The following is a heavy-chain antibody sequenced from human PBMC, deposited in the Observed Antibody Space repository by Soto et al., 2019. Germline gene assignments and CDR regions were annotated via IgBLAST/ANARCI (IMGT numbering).Heavy chain of an antibody. CDR2: IWYDGSNK. V-gene: IGHV3-33*01. CDR1: GFTFSSYG. J-gene: IGHJ4*02. CDR3: ARDPNYDSSGYDHSPVDY. Sequence: GGSLRLSCAASGFTFSSYGMHWVRQAPGKGLEWVAVIWYDGSNKYYADSVKGRFTISRDNSKNTLYLQMNSLRAEDTAVYYCARDPNYDSSGYDHSPVDYWGQGTLVTVSS. D-gene: IGHD3-22*01.